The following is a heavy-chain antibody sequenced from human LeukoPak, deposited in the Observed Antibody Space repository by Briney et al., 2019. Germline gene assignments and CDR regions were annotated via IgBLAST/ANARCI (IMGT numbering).Heavy chain of an antibody. CDR1: GFTFDTNA. J-gene: IGHJ4*02. D-gene: IGHD1-7*01. CDR3: AQEYLISASTRGFDF. Sequence: PGGSLRLSCAASGFTFDTNAMSWVRQAPRKGLEWVSAISSSGGATYYADSVKGRVTISRDNSKNTVYLQMNSLRAEDTAVYYCAQEYLISASTRGFDFRGQGTLVTVSS. V-gene: IGHV3-23*01. CDR2: ISSSGGAT.